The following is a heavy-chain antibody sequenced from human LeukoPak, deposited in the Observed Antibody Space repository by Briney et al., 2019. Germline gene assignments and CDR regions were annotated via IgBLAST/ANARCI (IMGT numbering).Heavy chain of an antibody. CDR1: GGSISSGGYY. CDR2: IYYSGST. J-gene: IGHJ6*02. D-gene: IGHD2-21*01. CDR3: ARHGIGISPHYYGMDV. V-gene: IGHV4-61*08. Sequence: PSETLSLTCTVSGGSISSGGYYWSWIRQHPGKGLEWIGYIYYSGSTNYNPSLKSRVTISVDTSKNQFSLKLSSVTAADTAVYYCARHGIGISPHYYGMDVWGQGTTVTVSS.